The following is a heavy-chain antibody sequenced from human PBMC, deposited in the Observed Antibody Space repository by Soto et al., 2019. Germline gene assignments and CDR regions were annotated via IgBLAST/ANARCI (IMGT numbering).Heavy chain of an antibody. CDR3: ARTPLPAAIRGDAFDI. Sequence: GGSLRLSCAASGFTFSSYWMSWVRQAPGKGLEWVANIKQDGSEKYYVDSVKGRFTISRDNAKNSLYLQMNSLRAEDTAVYYCARTPLPAAIRGDAFDIWGQGTMVTVSS. V-gene: IGHV3-7*01. CDR2: IKQDGSEK. D-gene: IGHD2-2*01. J-gene: IGHJ3*02. CDR1: GFTFSSYW.